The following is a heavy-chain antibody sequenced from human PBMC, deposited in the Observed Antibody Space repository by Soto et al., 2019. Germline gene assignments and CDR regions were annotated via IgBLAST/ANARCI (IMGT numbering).Heavy chain of an antibody. CDR3: AKGPAIVLVPAAMNYYYGMDV. Sequence: GGSLRLSCAASGFAFRSYVMHWVRQAPGKGLEWVAVIKSDGSNKYYADSVKGRFTISRDNSKNTLYLQMNSLRAEDTAVYYCAKGPAIVLVPAAMNYYYGMDVWGQGTTVTVSS. CDR2: IKSDGSNK. D-gene: IGHD2-2*01. CDR1: GFAFRSYV. V-gene: IGHV3-30*18. J-gene: IGHJ6*02.